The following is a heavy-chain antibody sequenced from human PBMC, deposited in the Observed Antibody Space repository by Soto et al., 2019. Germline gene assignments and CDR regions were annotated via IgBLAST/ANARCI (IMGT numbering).Heavy chain of an antibody. J-gene: IGHJ6*02. CDR3: ARLGHDYSNSGMDV. Sequence: PGESLKISCKGSGYTFTGYWINWVRQMPGKGLEWMGKIDPSDSSTNYSPSYSPSSQGHVTISTDKSITTAYLQWSSLKASDTAIYYCARLGHDYSNSGMDVWGQGTTVTVSS. CDR2: IDPSDSST. V-gene: IGHV5-10-1*01. CDR1: GYTFTGYW. D-gene: IGHD4-4*01.